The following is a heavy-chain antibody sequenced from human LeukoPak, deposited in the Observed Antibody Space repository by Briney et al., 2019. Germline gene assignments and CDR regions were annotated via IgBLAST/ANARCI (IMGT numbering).Heavy chain of an antibody. CDR3: ARDSGSGSYFDY. D-gene: IGHD1-26*01. J-gene: IGHJ4*02. V-gene: IGHV1-2*02. CDR2: INPNSGGT. CDR1: GYTFTGYY. Sequence: ASVKVSCKASGYTFTGYYMHWVRQAPGQGLEWMGWINPNSGGTNYAQKFQGRVTMTRDTSISTAYMELSRLRSDDTAVYYCARDSGSGSYFDYWDQGTLVTVSS.